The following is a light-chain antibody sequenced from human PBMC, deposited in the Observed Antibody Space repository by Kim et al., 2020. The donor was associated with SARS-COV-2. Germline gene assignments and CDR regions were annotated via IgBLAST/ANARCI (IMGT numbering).Light chain of an antibody. CDR1: QG. V-gene: IGLV10-54*01. Sequence: QGAAWLQQHRGHPPKLLSNRRNNRPSRISERFSASRSEDTASLTITGLHPEDEADYYCSAWDSSLSAWVFGGGTQLTVL. J-gene: IGLJ2*01. CDR2: RRN. CDR3: SAWDSSLSAWV.